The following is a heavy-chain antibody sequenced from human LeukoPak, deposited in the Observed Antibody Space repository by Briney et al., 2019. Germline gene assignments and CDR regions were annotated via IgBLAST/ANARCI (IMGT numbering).Heavy chain of an antibody. CDR1: GFTFSSNY. V-gene: IGHV3-66*01. Sequence: PGGSLRLSCAASGFTFSSNYMTWVRQAPGKGLEWVSVIYSGGSTYYSDSVKGRFTISRDNSKNTLYLPMNTLRAEDTAVYYCARIVAGGAFDIWGQGTMVTVSS. CDR3: ARIVAGGAFDI. CDR2: IYSGGST. J-gene: IGHJ3*02. D-gene: IGHD1-26*01.